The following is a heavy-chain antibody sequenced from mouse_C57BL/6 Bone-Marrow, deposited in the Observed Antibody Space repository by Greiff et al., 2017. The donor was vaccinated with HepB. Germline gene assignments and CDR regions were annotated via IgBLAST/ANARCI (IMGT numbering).Heavy chain of an antibody. J-gene: IGHJ3*01. CDR2: IYPGSGNT. CDR3: ARSRRPLDGPEGFAY. CDR1: GYTFTDYY. D-gene: IGHD2-3*01. V-gene: IGHV1-76*01. Sequence: QVQLQQSGAELVRPGASVKLSCKASGYTFTDYYINWVKQRPGQGLEWIARIYPGSGNTYYNEKFKGKATLTAEKSSSTAYMQLSSLTSEDSAVYFCARSRRPLDGPEGFAYWGQGTLVTVSA.